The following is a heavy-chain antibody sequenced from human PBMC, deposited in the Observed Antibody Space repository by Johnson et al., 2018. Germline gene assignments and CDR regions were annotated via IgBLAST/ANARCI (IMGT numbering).Heavy chain of an antibody. Sequence: VQLLETGGGVVQXGRSLRLSCAASGFTFSSYGMHWVRQAPGKGLEWVAVIWYDGSNKYYADAVKGRFTISRDNSKNTLYLQMNSLRAEDTAVYYCAKDRIVATIAYYYMDVWGKGTTVTVSS. CDR3: AKDRIVATIAYYYMDV. D-gene: IGHD5-12*01. CDR2: IWYDGSNK. J-gene: IGHJ6*03. CDR1: GFTFSSYG. V-gene: IGHV3-33*06.